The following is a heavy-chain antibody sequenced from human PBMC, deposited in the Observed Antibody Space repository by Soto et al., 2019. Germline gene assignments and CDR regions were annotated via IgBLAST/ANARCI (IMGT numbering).Heavy chain of an antibody. D-gene: IGHD2-15*01. CDR3: VTLLGYCSAATCPAGY. CDR2: ISGTGGSI. Sequence: GGSLRLSCTASGLTFSSFEMNWVRQAPGKGLEWVSYISGTGGSIYYADSVKGRFTISRDNAKNSLYLQMNSLRAEDTAVYYCVTLLGYCSAATCPAGYWGQGTLVTVSS. J-gene: IGHJ4*02. V-gene: IGHV3-48*03. CDR1: GLTFSSFE.